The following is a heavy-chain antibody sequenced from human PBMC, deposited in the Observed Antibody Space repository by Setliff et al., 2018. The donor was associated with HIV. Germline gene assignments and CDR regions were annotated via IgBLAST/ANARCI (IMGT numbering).Heavy chain of an antibody. Sequence: GGSLRLSCAASGFTFRTYNMNWVRQAPGKGLEWVASLSSDGRYIYYADSLRGRSTISRDDAKNSLSLQMDSLSPEDTAVYYCAPINWYQPIFDFWGQGTLVTVSS. D-gene: IGHD2-2*01. CDR2: LSSDGRYI. CDR3: APINWYQPIFDF. V-gene: IGHV3-21*01. J-gene: IGHJ4*02. CDR1: GFTFRTYN.